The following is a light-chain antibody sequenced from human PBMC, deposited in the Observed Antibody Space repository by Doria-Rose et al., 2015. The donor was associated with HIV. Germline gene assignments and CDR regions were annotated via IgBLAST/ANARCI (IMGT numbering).Light chain of an antibody. CDR2: DGS. CDR3: HQYGTSWT. V-gene: IGKV3-20*01. J-gene: IGKJ1*01. CDR1: QSFSSNY. Sequence: EIVMTQSPGTLSLSPGERATLSCRASQSFSSNYLAWCQQKPGQAPSLLIYDGSTRATGIPDRFSASGSGTDFTLTINRLEPEDFALYYCHQYGTSWTFGQGTKVEI.